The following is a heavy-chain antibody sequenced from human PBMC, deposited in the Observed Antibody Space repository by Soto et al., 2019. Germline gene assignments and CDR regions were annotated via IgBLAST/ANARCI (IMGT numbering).Heavy chain of an antibody. CDR1: GFSLSTTAVG. Sequence: QITLKESGPTLVKPTQTLTLTCTFSGFSLSTTAVGVGWIRQPPGKALEWLALIFWNDDNHFSPSLKSRLTTTNDTSKNQVVLTMTNMDPVDTATYYCAHTEIADWYSPFDYWGQGILVTVSS. CDR3: AHTEIADWYSPFDY. V-gene: IGHV2-5*01. J-gene: IGHJ4*02. CDR2: IFWNDDN. D-gene: IGHD3-9*01.